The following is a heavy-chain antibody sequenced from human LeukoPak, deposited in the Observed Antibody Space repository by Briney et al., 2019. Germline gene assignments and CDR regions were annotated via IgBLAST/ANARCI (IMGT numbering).Heavy chain of an antibody. CDR1: GFTFDDYA. J-gene: IGHJ4*02. CDR2: ISWNSGSI. Sequence: GGSLRLSCEASGFTFDDYAIHWVRQAPGKGLEWVSGISWNSGSIGYEDSVRGRFTISRDNAKNSLYLQMNSLRAEDTALYYCAKAIGGYYFDYWGQGTLVTVSS. V-gene: IGHV3-9*01. D-gene: IGHD3-10*01. CDR3: AKAIGGYYFDY.